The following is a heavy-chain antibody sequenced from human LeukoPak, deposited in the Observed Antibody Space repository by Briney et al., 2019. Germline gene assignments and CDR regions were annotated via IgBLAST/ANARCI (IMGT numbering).Heavy chain of an antibody. CDR3: ARGGPSYYGSGSPFDY. V-gene: IGHV4-59*01. J-gene: IGHJ4*02. D-gene: IGHD3-10*01. Sequence: SETLSLTCTVSGDSISTYYWSWIRQPPGKELEWIGYIYYSGSTNYNPSFKSRLTISVDTSKNQFSLKLNSVTAADTAVYYCARGGPSYYGSGSPFDYWGQGTLVTISS. CDR1: GDSISTYY. CDR2: IYYSGST.